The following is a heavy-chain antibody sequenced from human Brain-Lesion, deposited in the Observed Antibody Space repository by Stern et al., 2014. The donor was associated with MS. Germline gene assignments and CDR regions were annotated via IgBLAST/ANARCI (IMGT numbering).Heavy chain of an antibody. CDR3: ARGRVVPGFQYYATDV. CDR2: IFNSGST. Sequence: QVQLLESGPGLVKPSQTLSLSCTVSGGSISSGGYYWSWIRQPAGKGLEWIGRIFNSGSTSYHPSLQSRVTISIATSKNQFSLRLNSMTAADTAVYYCARGRVVPGFQYYATDVWGQGTTVIVSS. CDR1: GGSISSGGYY. D-gene: IGHD2-2*01. J-gene: IGHJ6*02. V-gene: IGHV4-61*02.